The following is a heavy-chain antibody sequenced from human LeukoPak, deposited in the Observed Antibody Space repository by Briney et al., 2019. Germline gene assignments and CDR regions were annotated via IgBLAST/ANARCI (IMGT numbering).Heavy chain of an antibody. CDR2: ISYDGSNK. V-gene: IGHV3-30*18. CDR3: AKVGRYYYYYMDV. CDR1: GFTFSSYG. J-gene: IGHJ6*03. Sequence: GGSLRLSCAASGFTFSSYGMHWVRQAPGKGLEWVAVISYDGSNKYYADSVKGRFTISRDNSKNTLYLQMNSLRAEDTAVYYCAKVGRYYYYYMDVWGKGTTVTVSS. D-gene: IGHD3-16*01.